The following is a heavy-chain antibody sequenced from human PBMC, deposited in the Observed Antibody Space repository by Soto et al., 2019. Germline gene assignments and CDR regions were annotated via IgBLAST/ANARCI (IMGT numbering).Heavy chain of an antibody. CDR1: GFTFSSYA. V-gene: IGHV3-23*01. Sequence: GVSLRLSCAASGFTFSSYAMSWVRQAPGKGLEWVSAISGSGGSTYYADSVKGRFTISRDNSKNTLYLQMNSLRAEDTAVYYCAKGLYCSGGSCYSHNWFDPWGQGTLVTVSS. J-gene: IGHJ5*02. D-gene: IGHD2-15*01. CDR2: ISGSGGST. CDR3: AKGLYCSGGSCYSHNWFDP.